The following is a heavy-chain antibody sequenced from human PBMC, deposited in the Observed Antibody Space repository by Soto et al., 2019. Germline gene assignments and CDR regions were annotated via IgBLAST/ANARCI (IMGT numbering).Heavy chain of an antibody. D-gene: IGHD1-26*01. CDR1: GFTFNNYG. CDR2: IWHDGSNK. J-gene: IGHJ4*02. Sequence: QVQLVESGGGVVQPGRSLRLSCAASGFTFNNYGMHWVRQAPGKGLEWVALIWHDGSNKGYADSVEGRFTISRDNSKNTVNLQMNSLRVEDTAVYYCTRAAIKGELLDYWGQGTQVTVSS. V-gene: IGHV3-33*01. CDR3: TRAAIKGELLDY.